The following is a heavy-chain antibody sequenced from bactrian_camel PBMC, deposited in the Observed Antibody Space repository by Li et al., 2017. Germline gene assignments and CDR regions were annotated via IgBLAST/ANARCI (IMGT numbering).Heavy chain of an antibody. J-gene: IGHJ4*01. D-gene: IGHD2*01. CDR1: GYIIDSCV. CDR2: IASDGTT. Sequence: HVQLVESGGGSVQAGGSLKLSCVASGYIIDSCVMSWHRQVPGKERVMVSSIASDGTTKYEDSVKGRFTISGGAATGSLYLQMNRLTTDDTGMYYCYTGYSDSVYWGQGTQVTVS. V-gene: IGHV3S53*01. CDR3: YTGYSDSVY.